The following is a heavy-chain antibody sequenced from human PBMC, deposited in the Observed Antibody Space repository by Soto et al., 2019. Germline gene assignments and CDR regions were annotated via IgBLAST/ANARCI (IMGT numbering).Heavy chain of an antibody. J-gene: IGHJ3*02. Sequence: QVQLVQSGAEVKKPGSSVKVSCKASGGTFRNYAINWVRQAPGQGLEWMGGIIPIFGTVNYAQNFQGRVTIMAVKSTSTAYMALSNLRSEDTAVYFCARGAYSSDAFDIWGQGTMVTVSS. CDR2: IIPIFGTV. CDR1: GGTFRNYA. V-gene: IGHV1-69*06. D-gene: IGHD4-4*01. CDR3: ARGAYSSDAFDI.